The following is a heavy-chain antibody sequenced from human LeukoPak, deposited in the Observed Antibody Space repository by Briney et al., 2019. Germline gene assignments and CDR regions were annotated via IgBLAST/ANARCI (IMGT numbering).Heavy chain of an antibody. CDR3: ARALVTFGGSPAYYFDY. J-gene: IGHJ4*02. Sequence: SETLSLTCTVSGDSISTYYWTWIWQPPGKRLEWIGYINYIGSTIYNPSLKSRVSISVDTSKNQFSLRLNSMTAADTAVYYCARALVTFGGSPAYYFDYWGQGTLVTVSS. D-gene: IGHD3-16*01. CDR1: GDSISTYY. CDR2: INYIGST. V-gene: IGHV4-59*01.